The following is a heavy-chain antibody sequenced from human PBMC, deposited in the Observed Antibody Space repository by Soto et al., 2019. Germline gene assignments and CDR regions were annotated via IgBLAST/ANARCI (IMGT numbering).Heavy chain of an antibody. CDR2: ISGSGGST. V-gene: IGHV3-23*01. CDR3: AKAGVGPGSGRYYYYYYGMDV. Sequence: VSLRLSCAASGFTFSSYAMSWVRQAPGKGLEWVSAISGSGGSTYYADSVKGRFTISRDNSKNTLYLQMNSLRAEDTAVYYCAKAGVGPGSGRYYYYYYGMDVWGQGTTVTVSS. J-gene: IGHJ6*02. D-gene: IGHD3-10*01. CDR1: GFTFSSYA.